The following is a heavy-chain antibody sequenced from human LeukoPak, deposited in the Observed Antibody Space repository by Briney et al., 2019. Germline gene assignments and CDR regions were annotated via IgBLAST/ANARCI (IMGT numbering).Heavy chain of an antibody. V-gene: IGHV3-64D*06. Sequence: QPGGSLRLSCSASGFTFSSYAIHWVRQAPGKGLEYISAIRSNGGSTYYADSVKGRFTISRDNSKNTLYLQMSSLRAEDTAVYYCVKGGGYCSSTSCPPPYYFDYWSQGTLVTVSS. D-gene: IGHD2-2*01. CDR3: VKGGGYCSSTSCPPPYYFDY. CDR2: IRSNGGST. CDR1: GFTFSSYA. J-gene: IGHJ4*02.